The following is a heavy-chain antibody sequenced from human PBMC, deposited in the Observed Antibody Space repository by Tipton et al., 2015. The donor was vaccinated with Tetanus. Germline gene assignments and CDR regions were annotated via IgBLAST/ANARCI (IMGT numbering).Heavy chain of an antibody. Sequence: AASGFTFSRNYMNWVRQAPGKGLEWVSSISSSGSYIYYADSVKGRFTISRDNAKNSLYLQMNSLRAEDTAVYYCARAFITGTPSDYYYDGMDVWGQGTTVTVSS. CDR1: GFTFSRNY. J-gene: IGHJ6*02. V-gene: IGHV3-21*01. CDR3: ARAFITGTPSDYYYDGMDV. D-gene: IGHD1-20*01. CDR2: ISSSGSYI.